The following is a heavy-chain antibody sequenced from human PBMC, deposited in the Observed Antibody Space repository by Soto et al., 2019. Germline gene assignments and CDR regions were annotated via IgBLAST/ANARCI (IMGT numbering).Heavy chain of an antibody. CDR3: ARVVRYYGSGSSSFIDY. Sequence: GGSLRLSCAASGFTFSSYSMNWVRQAPGKGLEWVSSISSSSSYIYYADSVKGRFTISRDNAKNSLYLQMNSLRAEDTAVYYCARVVRYYGSGSSSFIDYWGQGTLVTVSS. V-gene: IGHV3-21*01. D-gene: IGHD3-10*01. J-gene: IGHJ4*02. CDR2: ISSSSSYI. CDR1: GFTFSSYS.